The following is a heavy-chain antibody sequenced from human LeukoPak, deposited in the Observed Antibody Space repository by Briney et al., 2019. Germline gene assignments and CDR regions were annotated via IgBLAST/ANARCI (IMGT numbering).Heavy chain of an antibody. V-gene: IGHV4-30-4*01. J-gene: IGHJ5*02. CDR3: ARPYYYDSRINP. CDR1: GGSISSGDYY. CDR2: TYYSGST. D-gene: IGHD3-22*01. Sequence: SETLSLTCTVSGGSISSGDYYWSWIRQPPGKGLEWIGYTYYSGSTYYNPSLKSRVTISVDTSKNQFSLKLNSVTAADTAVYYCARPYYYDSRINPWGQGTLVTVSS.